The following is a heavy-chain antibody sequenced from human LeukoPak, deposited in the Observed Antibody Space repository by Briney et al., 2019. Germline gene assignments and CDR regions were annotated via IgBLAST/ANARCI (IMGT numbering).Heavy chain of an antibody. V-gene: IGHV3-23*01. CDR3: QGVPAG. CDR2: ICGSGGST. CDR1: GFTLSSYA. Sequence: GGSLRLSCADSGFTLSSYAISWVRQAPGKGLEWVSAICGSGGSTYYTDSVKGRFTLSRDNSKNTLYLQMDSLRAEDTAVYFCQGVPAGWGQGTLVTVSS. J-gene: IGHJ4*02. D-gene: IGHD2-2*01.